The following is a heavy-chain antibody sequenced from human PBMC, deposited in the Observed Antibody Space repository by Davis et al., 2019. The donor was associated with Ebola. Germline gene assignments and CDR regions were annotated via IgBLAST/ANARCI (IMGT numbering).Heavy chain of an antibody. CDR2: IIPILGIA. Sequence: SVKVSCKASGYTFTSYTISWVRQAPGQGLEWMGRIIPILGIANYAQKFQGRVTITADTSTHTAYMELSRLRSDDTAVYYCARGGYCSGGSCYYFDYWGQGTLVTVSS. CDR3: ARGGYCSGGSCYYFDY. CDR1: GYTFTSYT. V-gene: IGHV1-69*02. D-gene: IGHD2-15*01. J-gene: IGHJ4*02.